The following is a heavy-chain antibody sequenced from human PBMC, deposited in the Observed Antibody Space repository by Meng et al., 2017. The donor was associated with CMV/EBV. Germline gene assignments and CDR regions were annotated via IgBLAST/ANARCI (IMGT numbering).Heavy chain of an antibody. CDR3: ALNGDYGRSGWYFDL. Sequence: ASVKVSCKASGYTFTGYYMHWVRQAPGQGLEWMGWINPNSGGTNYAQKFQGRVTMTRDTSISTAYMELSRLRSDDTAVYYCALNGDYGRSGWYFDLWGRGTLVTVSS. CDR2: INPNSGGT. CDR1: GYTFTGYY. J-gene: IGHJ2*01. D-gene: IGHD4/OR15-4a*01. V-gene: IGHV1-2*02.